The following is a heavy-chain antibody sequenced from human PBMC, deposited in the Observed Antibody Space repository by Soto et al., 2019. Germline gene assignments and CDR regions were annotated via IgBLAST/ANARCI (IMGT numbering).Heavy chain of an antibody. CDR3: TTDLVIWYNWNDGVGFDI. CDR1: GFTFSNAW. V-gene: IGHV3-15*01. Sequence: EVQLVESGGGLVKPGGSLRLSCAASGFTFSNAWMSWVRQAPGKGLEWVGRIKSKTDGGTTDYAEPVKGRFTISRDDSKNPLYLQMSSLKTEDTAVYYRTTDLVIWYNWNDGVGFDIWGEGTMVAVSS. J-gene: IGHJ3*02. CDR2: IKSKTDGGTT. D-gene: IGHD1-1*01.